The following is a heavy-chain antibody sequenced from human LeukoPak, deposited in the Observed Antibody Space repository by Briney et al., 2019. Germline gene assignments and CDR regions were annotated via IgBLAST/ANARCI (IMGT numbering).Heavy chain of an antibody. Sequence: PSETLSLTCAVYGGSFSGYYWSWIRQPPGKGLEWIGEINHSGSTNYNPSLKSRVTISVDTSKNQFSLKLSSVTAADTAVYYCARAIGCSSTSCYDYWGQGTLVTVSS. CDR2: INHSGST. V-gene: IGHV4-34*01. CDR1: GGSFSGYY. J-gene: IGHJ4*02. D-gene: IGHD2-2*01. CDR3: ARAIGCSSTSCYDY.